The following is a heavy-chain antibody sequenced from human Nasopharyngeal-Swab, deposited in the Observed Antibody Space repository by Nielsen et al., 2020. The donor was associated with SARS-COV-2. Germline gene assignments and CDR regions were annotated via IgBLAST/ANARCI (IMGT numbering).Heavy chain of an antibody. J-gene: IGHJ4*02. CDR2: ISSSSSYI. V-gene: IGHV3-21*01. Sequence: GESLKISCAASGFTFSSYSMNWDRQAPGKGLEWVSSISSSSSYIYYADSVKGRFTISRDNAKNSLYLQMNSLRAEDTAVYYCARDGGDIVVVVAATYLGYWGQGTLVTVSS. D-gene: IGHD2-15*01. CDR1: GFTFSSYS. CDR3: ARDGGDIVVVVAATYLGY.